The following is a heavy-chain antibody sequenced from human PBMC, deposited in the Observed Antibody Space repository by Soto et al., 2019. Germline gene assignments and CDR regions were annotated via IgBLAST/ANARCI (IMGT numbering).Heavy chain of an antibody. CDR1: GFTFSSYA. Sequence: GGSLRLSCAASGFTFSSYAMSWVRQAPGKGLEWVSAISGSGGSTYYADSVKGRFTISRDNSKNTLYLQMNSLRAEDTAVYYCAKDLASGYDYWYFDLWGRGTLVTVSS. J-gene: IGHJ2*01. D-gene: IGHD5-12*01. V-gene: IGHV3-23*01. CDR3: AKDLASGYDYWYFDL. CDR2: ISGSGGST.